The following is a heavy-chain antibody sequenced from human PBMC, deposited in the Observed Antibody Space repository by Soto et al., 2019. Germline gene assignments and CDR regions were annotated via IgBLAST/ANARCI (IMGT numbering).Heavy chain of an antibody. Sequence: QVQLQESGPGLVKPSQTLSLTCTVSGGSISSGGYYWSWIRQHPGKGLEWIGYIYYSGSTYYNPSRKSRVTLSVDTSKKQFSLKLSSVTAADTAVYYCARGRGYYESSGYRPQGDWGQGTLVTVSS. CDR2: IYYSGST. J-gene: IGHJ4*02. D-gene: IGHD3-22*01. CDR1: GGSISSGGYY. V-gene: IGHV4-31*03. CDR3: ARGRGYYESSGYRPQGD.